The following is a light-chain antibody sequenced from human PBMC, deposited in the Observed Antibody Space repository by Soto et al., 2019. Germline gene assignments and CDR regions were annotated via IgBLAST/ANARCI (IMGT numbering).Light chain of an antibody. V-gene: IGKV3-15*01. CDR1: QSVSSN. Sequence: EIVMTQSPGTLCVSPXEXATLLCRASQSVSSNLAWYQHKPGQAPRLLIYGVSTRATGIPARFSGSGSETEFTLTIGSLQSEDFALYYCQQYNDWPRTFGQGTNVDIK. J-gene: IGKJ1*01. CDR2: GVS. CDR3: QQYNDWPRT.